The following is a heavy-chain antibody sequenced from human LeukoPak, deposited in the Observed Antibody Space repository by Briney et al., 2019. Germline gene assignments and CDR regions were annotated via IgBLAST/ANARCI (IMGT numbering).Heavy chain of an antibody. CDR2: IYPGDSDT. Sequence: GESLKISCKGSGYSFTSYCIGWVRQMPGKGLEWMGIIYPGDSDTRYSPSFQGQVTISADKSISTAYLQWSSLKASDTAMYYCARRSVAGPYYYYYYMDVWGKGTTVTVSS. D-gene: IGHD6-19*01. V-gene: IGHV5-51*01. CDR3: ARRSVAGPYYYYYYMDV. CDR1: GYSFTSYC. J-gene: IGHJ6*03.